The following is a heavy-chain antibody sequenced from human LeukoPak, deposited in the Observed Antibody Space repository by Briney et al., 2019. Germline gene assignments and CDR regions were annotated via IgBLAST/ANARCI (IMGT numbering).Heavy chain of an antibody. D-gene: IGHD6-19*01. CDR3: AKDWGSSGWYNWFDP. CDR2: INSDGSST. CDR1: GFSFSTYW. V-gene: IGHV3-74*01. J-gene: IGHJ5*02. Sequence: GGSLRLSCAASGFSFSTYWMHWVRQAPGKGLVWVSGINSDGSSTNYADSVKGRFTISRDNAKNTLYVQMNSLRAEDTAVYYCAKDWGSSGWYNWFDPWGQGTLVTVSS.